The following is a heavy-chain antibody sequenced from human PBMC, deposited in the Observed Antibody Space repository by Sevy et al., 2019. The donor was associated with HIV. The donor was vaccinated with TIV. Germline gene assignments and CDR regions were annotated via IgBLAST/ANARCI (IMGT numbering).Heavy chain of an antibody. V-gene: IGHV1-18*01. Sequence: ASVKVSCKASGYTFTSYGISWVRQAPGQGLEWMGWISAYNGNTNYAQKLQGRVTMTTETSTGTAYMERRGLRSDDTAVYYCAREGMVQGVITFYYYYYGMDVWGQGTTVTVSS. CDR1: GYTFTSYG. J-gene: IGHJ6*02. D-gene: IGHD3-10*01. CDR2: ISAYNGNT. CDR3: AREGMVQGVITFYYYYYGMDV.